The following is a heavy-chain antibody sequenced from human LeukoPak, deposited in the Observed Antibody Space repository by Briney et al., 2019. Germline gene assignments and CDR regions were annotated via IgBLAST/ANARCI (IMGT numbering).Heavy chain of an antibody. D-gene: IGHD2-8*01. V-gene: IGHV3-23*01. CDR1: GFSFSTYT. Sequence: PGGSLRLSCAASGFSFSTYTMNWVRQAPGKGLEWVSAINGRGDSTFYADSVKGQFTISRDNSKSTVYLQMNSLRADDTAVYYCAKDSWSRNGIYDPFDIWGQGTLVTVSS. CDR2: INGRGDST. CDR3: AKDSWSRNGIYDPFDI. J-gene: IGHJ3*02.